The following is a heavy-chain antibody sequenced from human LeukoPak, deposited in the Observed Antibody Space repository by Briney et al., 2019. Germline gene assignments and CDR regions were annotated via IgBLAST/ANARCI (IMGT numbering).Heavy chain of an antibody. Sequence: PGGSLRLSCAASGFTFSSYWMHWVRQAPGKGLVWVAIASYDGSIEHYADSVKGRFTISRDTSKNTLYLQMNSLRAEDTAVYYCAKDFYAFSGSGQNWFDPWGQGTLVTVSS. J-gene: IGHJ5*02. CDR2: ASYDGSIE. D-gene: IGHD3-10*01. V-gene: IGHV3-30*18. CDR1: GFTFSSYW. CDR3: AKDFYAFSGSGQNWFDP.